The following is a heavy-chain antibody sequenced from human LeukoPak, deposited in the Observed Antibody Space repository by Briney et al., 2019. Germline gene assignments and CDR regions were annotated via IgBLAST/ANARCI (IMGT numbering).Heavy chain of an antibody. D-gene: IGHD3-22*01. CDR3: ARAPTTAAYDSSGYYPDY. CDR1: GYTFTSYY. V-gene: IGHV1-46*01. Sequence: ASVKVSCKASGYTFTSYYMHWVRQAPGQRLEWMGIINPSGGSTSYAQKFQGRVTMTRDTSTSTVYMELSSLRSEDTAVYYCARAPTTAAYDSSGYYPDYWGQGTLVTVSS. CDR2: INPSGGST. J-gene: IGHJ4*02.